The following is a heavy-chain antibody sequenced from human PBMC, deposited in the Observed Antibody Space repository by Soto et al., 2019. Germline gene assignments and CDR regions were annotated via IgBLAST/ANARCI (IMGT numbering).Heavy chain of an antibody. V-gene: IGHV4-59*01. J-gene: IGHJ3*02. CDR3: ASSGAVAGTRGAFDI. Sequence: QVQLQESGPGLVKPSETLSLTCTVSGGSISSYYWSWIRQPPGKGLAWIGYIDYSGSTNNNPSLKSRVTLSVDTSKNQFSLKRSSVTAADTGVYYCASSGAVAGTRGAFDIWGPGTMVTVSS. CDR1: GGSISSYY. CDR2: IDYSGST. D-gene: IGHD6-19*01.